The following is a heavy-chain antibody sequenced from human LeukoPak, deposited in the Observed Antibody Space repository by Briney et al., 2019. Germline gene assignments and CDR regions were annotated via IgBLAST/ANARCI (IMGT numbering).Heavy chain of an antibody. V-gene: IGHV4-61*02. CDR3: AREGQQLVPPFDY. CDR2: IYVSGST. CDR1: GSISSGSYY. D-gene: IGHD6-6*01. J-gene: IGHJ4*02. Sequence: SSETLSLTCTVSGSISSGSYYWSWIRQPAGKGLEWIGRIYVSGSTNYNPSLESRVTISVDTSKNQFSLQLTSLTAADTAVYYCAREGQQLVPPFDYWGQGTLVTVSS.